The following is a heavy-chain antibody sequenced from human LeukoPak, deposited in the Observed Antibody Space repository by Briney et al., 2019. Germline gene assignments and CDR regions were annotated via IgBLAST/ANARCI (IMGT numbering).Heavy chain of an antibody. CDR3: ATAAAVGYSSSWYYYGMDV. CDR1: GFTFSSYA. J-gene: IGHJ6*04. CDR2: ISGSGGST. Sequence: GRSLRLSCAASGFTFSSYAMSWVRQAPGKGLEWVSAISGSGGSTYYADSVKGRFTISRDNSKNTLYLQMNSLRAEDTAVYYCATAAAVGYSSSWYYYGMDVWGKGTTVTVSS. D-gene: IGHD6-13*01. V-gene: IGHV3-23*01.